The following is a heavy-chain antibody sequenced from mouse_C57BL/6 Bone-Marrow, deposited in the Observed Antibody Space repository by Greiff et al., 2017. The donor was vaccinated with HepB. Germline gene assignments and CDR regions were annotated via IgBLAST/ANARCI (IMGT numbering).Heavy chain of an antibody. CDR2: IYPGDGDT. CDR1: GYAFSSYW. D-gene: IGHD1-1*01. J-gene: IGHJ3*01. V-gene: IGHV1-80*01. Sequence: QVQLQQSGAELVKPGASVKISCKASGYAFSSYWMNWVKQRPGKGLEWIGQIYPGDGDTNYNGKFKGKATLTADKSSSTAYMQLSSLTSEDSAVYVCARSDYYGSSPFAYWGQGTLVTVSA. CDR3: ARSDYYGSSPFAY.